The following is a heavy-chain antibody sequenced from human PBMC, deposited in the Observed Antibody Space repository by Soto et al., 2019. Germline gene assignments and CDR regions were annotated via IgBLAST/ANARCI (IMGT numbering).Heavy chain of an antibody. CDR2: IRGSDNST. CDR1: GFTFSSYA. CDR3: APMGV. J-gene: IGHJ6*02. Sequence: GGSLRLSCAASGFTFSSYAMSWVRQAPGKGLGWVSAIRGSDNSTYYADSVKGRFTISRDNSKNTLYLQMSGLRADDTAVYYCAPMGVWGQGTTVTVSS. V-gene: IGHV3-23*01.